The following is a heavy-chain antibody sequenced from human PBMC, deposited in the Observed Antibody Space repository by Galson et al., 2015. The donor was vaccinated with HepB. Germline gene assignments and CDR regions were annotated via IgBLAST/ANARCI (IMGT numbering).Heavy chain of an antibody. Sequence: SLRLSCAAPGFTFSSYGMHWVRQAPGKGLEWVAFIRYDGRNKYYADSVKGRFTISRDNSKNTVYLQMNSLRGEDTAVYYCAKELSTGVTGTSFYWGQGTLVTVSS. D-gene: IGHD6-19*01. V-gene: IGHV3-30*02. CDR1: GFTFSSYG. J-gene: IGHJ4*02. CDR3: AKELSTGVTGTSFY. CDR2: IRYDGRNK.